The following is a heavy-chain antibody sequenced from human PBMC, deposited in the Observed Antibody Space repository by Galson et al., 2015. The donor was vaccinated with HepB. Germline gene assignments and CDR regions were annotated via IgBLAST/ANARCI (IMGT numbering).Heavy chain of an antibody. CDR1: GFTFSSYA. Sequence: SLRLSCAAYGFTFSSYAMSWVRQAPGRGLEWVSTISSPGDRTYYADSVKGRFGVSRDNSKNILLLQMNSLRADDTAVYYCAKARITRISMLPGNDYWGQGTLVTVSS. CDR2: ISSPGDRT. CDR3: AKARITRISMLPGNDY. J-gene: IGHJ4*02. D-gene: IGHD3-10*02. V-gene: IGHV3-23*01.